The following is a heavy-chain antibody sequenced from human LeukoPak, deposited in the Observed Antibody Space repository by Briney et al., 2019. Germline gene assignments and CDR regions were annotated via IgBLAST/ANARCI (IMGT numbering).Heavy chain of an antibody. V-gene: IGHV1-2*06. CDR3: ARSSGSYGLFKIDY. CDR2: INPNSGGT. D-gene: IGHD1-26*01. J-gene: IGHJ4*02. Sequence: ASVKVSCKASGGTFSSYAISWVRQAPGQGLEWMGRINPNSGGTNYAQKFQGRVTMTRDTSISTAYMELSRLRSDDTAVYYCARSSGSYGLFKIDYWGQGTLVTVSS. CDR1: GGTFSSYA.